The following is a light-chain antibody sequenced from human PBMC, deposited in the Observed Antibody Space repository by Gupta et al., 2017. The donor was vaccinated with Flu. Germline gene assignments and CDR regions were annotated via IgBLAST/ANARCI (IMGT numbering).Light chain of an antibody. Sequence: DVVVTQSPLSLPATLGQPASISCRSSQSLVYSDGETYLHWFQQRPGQSPRRLMYNVSNRDSGVPDRFSGSGSGTDFTLIILSVAAEDVGVYYFIQCKHWPVTFGPGTRVEIK. CDR3: IQCKHWPVT. CDR2: NVS. V-gene: IGKV2-30*01. CDR1: QSLVYSDGETY. J-gene: IGKJ1*01.